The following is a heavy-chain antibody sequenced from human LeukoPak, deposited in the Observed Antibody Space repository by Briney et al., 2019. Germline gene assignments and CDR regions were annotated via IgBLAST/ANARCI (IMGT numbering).Heavy chain of an antibody. V-gene: IGHV4-34*01. CDR1: GGSFSGYY. Sequence: SETLSLTCAVYGGSFSGYYWSWIRQPPGKGLEWIGEINHSGSTNYNPSLKSRVTISVDTSKNQFSLKLSSVTAADTAVYYCSMLPNDDSSGSFDYWGQGTLVTVSS. CDR2: INHSGST. CDR3: SMLPNDDSSGSFDY. D-gene: IGHD3-22*01. J-gene: IGHJ4*02.